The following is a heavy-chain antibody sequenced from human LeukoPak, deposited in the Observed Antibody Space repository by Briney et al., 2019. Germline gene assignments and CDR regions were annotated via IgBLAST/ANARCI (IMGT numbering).Heavy chain of an antibody. CDR3: ARADPYYYDSSGYEAKKTYYFDY. Sequence: ASVKVSCKASGYTFTSYDINWVRQATGQRLEWMGWMNPNSGNTGYAQKFQGRVTMTRNTSISTAYMELSSLGSEDTAVYYCARADPYYYDSSGYEAKKTYYFDYWGQGTLVTVSS. J-gene: IGHJ4*02. CDR2: MNPNSGNT. V-gene: IGHV1-8*01. CDR1: GYTFTSYD. D-gene: IGHD3-22*01.